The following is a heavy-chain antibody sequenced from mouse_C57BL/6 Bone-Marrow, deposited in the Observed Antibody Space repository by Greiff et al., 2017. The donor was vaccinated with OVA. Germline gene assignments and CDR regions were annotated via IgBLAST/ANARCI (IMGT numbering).Heavy chain of an antibody. CDR1: GYTFTSYW. CDR2: IYPSDSET. V-gene: IGHV1-61*01. Sequence: VQLQQPGAELVRPGSSVKLSCKASGYTFTSYWMAWVKQRPGQGLEWIGNIYPSDSETHYNQKFKDKATLTVDKSSSTAYMQLSSLTSEDSAVYYCAREDGGLLYWGQGTTLTVSS. J-gene: IGHJ2*01. D-gene: IGHD1-1*01. CDR3: AREDGGLLY.